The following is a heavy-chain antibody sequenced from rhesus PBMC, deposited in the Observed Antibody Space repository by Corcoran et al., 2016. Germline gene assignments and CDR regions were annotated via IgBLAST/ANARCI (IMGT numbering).Heavy chain of an antibody. D-gene: IGHD3-3*01. CDR1: GGPISSNY. CDR2: ISGSGGST. V-gene: IGHV4-173*01. J-gene: IGHJ4*01. CDR3: ARGSPITIFGLVISEYFDY. Sequence: QLQLQESGPGLVKPSETLSLTCAVSGGPISSNYWSWIRQPPGKGLEDIGRISGSGGSTDYNPSLKRLVTISTDTSKNQFSLKLSSVTAADTAVYYCARGSPITIFGLVISEYFDYWGQGVLVTVSS.